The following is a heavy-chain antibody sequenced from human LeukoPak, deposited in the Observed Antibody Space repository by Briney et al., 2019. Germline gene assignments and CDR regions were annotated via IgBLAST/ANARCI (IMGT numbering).Heavy chain of an antibody. J-gene: IGHJ4*02. CDR1: GGSISSGGYY. CDR2: IYYSGST. V-gene: IGHV4-31*03. CDR3: ARVGTVTKVFDY. D-gene: IGHD4-17*01. Sequence: KPSETLSLTCTVSGGSISSGGYYWSWIRQHPGKGLEWIGYIYYSGSTYYNPSLKSRFTISVDTSKNQFSLKLSSVTAADTAVYYCARVGTVTKVFDYWGQGTLVTVSS.